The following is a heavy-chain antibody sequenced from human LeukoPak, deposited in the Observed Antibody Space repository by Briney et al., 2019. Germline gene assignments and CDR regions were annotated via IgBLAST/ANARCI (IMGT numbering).Heavy chain of an antibody. D-gene: IGHD5-12*01. CDR3: ARSGRVTYYYFDV. J-gene: IGHJ4*02. Sequence: ASVKVSCKASDYTFTRYGISWVRQAPGQGLEWMGWISGSNGNTNYAQKTQDRVTFTTDTSTSTAYMELRSLRFDDTATYYCARSGRVTYYYFDVWGQGTLVTVSS. CDR2: ISGSNGNT. CDR1: DYTFTRYG. V-gene: IGHV1-18*01.